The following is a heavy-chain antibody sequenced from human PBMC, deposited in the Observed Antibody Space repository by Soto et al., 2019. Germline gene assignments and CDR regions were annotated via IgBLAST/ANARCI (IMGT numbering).Heavy chain of an antibody. CDR1: GFTSSRHG. J-gene: IGHJ6*02. CDR3: AKDRDIVLVNGMDV. V-gene: IGHV3-30*18. Sequence: LRLSCAASGFTSSRHGMRWVGQAPGKGLEWVALISHDGSNQYHADSVKGRFTISRDNSKNTLYLQINSLRAEDTAVYYCAKDRDIVLVNGMDVWGQGTTVTVSS. D-gene: IGHD2-21*01. CDR2: ISHDGSNQ.